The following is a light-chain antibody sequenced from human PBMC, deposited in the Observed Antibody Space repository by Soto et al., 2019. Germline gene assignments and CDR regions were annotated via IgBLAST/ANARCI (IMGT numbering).Light chain of an antibody. V-gene: IGKV1-9*01. J-gene: IGKJ2*01. CDR2: AAS. Sequence: IQLTQSPSSLSASVGDRVTITCRASQGISSYLAWFQQKPGKAPELLIYAASTSQSGVPSRFSGSGSGTDFTLTISSLQPEDFATYYCQQINSYPRTFGQGTKLEIK. CDR3: QQINSYPRT. CDR1: QGISSY.